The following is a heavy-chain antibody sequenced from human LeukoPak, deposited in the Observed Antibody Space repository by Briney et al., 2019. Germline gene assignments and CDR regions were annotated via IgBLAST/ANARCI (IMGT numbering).Heavy chain of an antibody. CDR2: VYSGGPT. CDR1: GFTVSNSY. J-gene: IGHJ4*02. Sequence: AGSLTLSCAASGFTVSNSYTNWVRQAPGKGLEWVSVVYSGGPTYYADSVKARFTISRDNSKNTLYLQMNSLRVGDTAVYYCARAAKKYYFDDWGQGTLVTVSS. V-gene: IGHV3-53*01. CDR3: ARAAKKYYFDD.